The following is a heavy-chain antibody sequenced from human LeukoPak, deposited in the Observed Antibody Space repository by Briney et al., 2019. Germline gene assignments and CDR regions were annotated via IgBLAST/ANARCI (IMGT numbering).Heavy chain of an antibody. CDR3: AKCPSGVLRYFAPIDY. CDR1: KFTFSNYG. V-gene: IGHV3-30*18. D-gene: IGHD3-9*01. J-gene: IGHJ4*02. Sequence: PGGSLRLSCAASKFTFSNYGMHWVRQAPGKGLEWVAVISSDGSNKYYADSVKGRCTISRDNSKNTLYLQMNSLRAEDTAVYYCAKCPSGVLRYFAPIDYWGQGTLVTVSS. CDR2: ISSDGSNK.